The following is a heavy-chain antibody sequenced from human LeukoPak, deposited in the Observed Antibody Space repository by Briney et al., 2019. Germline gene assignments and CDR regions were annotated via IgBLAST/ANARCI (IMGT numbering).Heavy chain of an antibody. CDR1: GFTFNSYW. CDR2: INQGGSEK. J-gene: IGHJ4*02. V-gene: IGHV3-7*01. CDR3: ARDVTALDS. Sequence: PGGSLILSCPASGFTFNSYWLSWVRPAPGKGLEGVANINQGGSEKYYVDSVRGRFTISRDNAKNSLYLQMNSLRADDTAVYYCARDVTALDSWGQGTLVTVSS. D-gene: IGHD2-2*01.